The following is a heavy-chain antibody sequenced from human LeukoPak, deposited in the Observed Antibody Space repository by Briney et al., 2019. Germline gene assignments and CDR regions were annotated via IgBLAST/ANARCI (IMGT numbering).Heavy chain of an antibody. D-gene: IGHD3-3*01. CDR1: GYRFTSYW. CDR3: AGQWDYDFWSGYIPGYYYGMDV. Sequence: GESLKISCKGSGYRFTSYWIGWVRQMPGKGLEWMGIIYPGDSDTRYSPSFQGQVTISADKSISTAYLQWSSLKASDTAMYYCAGQWDYDFWSGYIPGYYYGMDVWGQGTTVTVSS. J-gene: IGHJ6*02. CDR2: IYPGDSDT. V-gene: IGHV5-51*01.